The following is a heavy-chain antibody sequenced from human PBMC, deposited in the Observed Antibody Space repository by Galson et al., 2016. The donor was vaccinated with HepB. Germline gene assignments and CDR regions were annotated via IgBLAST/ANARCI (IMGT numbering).Heavy chain of an antibody. D-gene: IGHD5/OR15-5a*01. Sequence: SLRLSCAASGFTVSGNWMSWVRQAPGKGLEWVSTSQRDGDTYYADSVMGRFTISRDNSENTLYLQMNNLRPDDTAVHYCAGVSRFQVDYWGQGTLVTVSS. CDR2: SQRDGDT. J-gene: IGHJ4*02. CDR1: GFTVSGNW. CDR3: AGVSRFQVDY. V-gene: IGHV3-66*02.